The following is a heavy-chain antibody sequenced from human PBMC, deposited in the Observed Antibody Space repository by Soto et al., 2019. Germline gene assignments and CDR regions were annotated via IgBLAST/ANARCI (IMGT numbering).Heavy chain of an antibody. CDR3: ARGKGMEENYYYHGMDV. Sequence: QVQVVQYGAEVKRPGASVKVSCKASGYSFSTYSMHWVRQAPGQGLEWMGWINGANGNTRYSQKFKDRVSISRDTPASTGYMELSSLRSEDTAVYYCARGKGMEENYYYHGMDVWGPGTTVIVSS. D-gene: IGHD1-1*01. J-gene: IGHJ6*02. CDR1: GYSFSTYS. V-gene: IGHV1-3*01. CDR2: INGANGNT.